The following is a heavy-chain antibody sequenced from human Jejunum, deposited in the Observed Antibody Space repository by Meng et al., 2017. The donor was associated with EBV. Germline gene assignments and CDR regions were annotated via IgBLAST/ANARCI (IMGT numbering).Heavy chain of an antibody. CDR3: AGGAAAGTGSGFQH. D-gene: IGHD6-13*01. CDR2: TYYRSKSYN. CDR1: XDSVSSNSAT. Sequence: QVQLQQSGPGLVKPSHTLSLPCAXXXDSVSSNSATWHWVRQSPSRGLEWLGRTYYRSKSYNDYAVSVKSRITINPDTSKNQFSLQLNSVTPEDTAVYYCAGGAAAGTGSGFQHWGQGTLVTVSS. V-gene: IGHV6-1*01. J-gene: IGHJ1*01.